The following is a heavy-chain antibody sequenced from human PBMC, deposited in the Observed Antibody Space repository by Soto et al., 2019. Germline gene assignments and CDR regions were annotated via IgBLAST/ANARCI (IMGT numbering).Heavy chain of an antibody. CDR1: GYSFTSYW. D-gene: IGHD6-13*01. Sequence: GKSLKISCKGSGYSFTSYWISWVRQMPGKGLEWMGRIDPSDSYTNYSPSFQGHVTISADKSISTAYLQWSSLKASDTAMYYCARTSAAGKYYYGMDVWGQGTTVTVSS. CDR3: ARTSAAGKYYYGMDV. CDR2: IDPSDSYT. J-gene: IGHJ6*02. V-gene: IGHV5-10-1*01.